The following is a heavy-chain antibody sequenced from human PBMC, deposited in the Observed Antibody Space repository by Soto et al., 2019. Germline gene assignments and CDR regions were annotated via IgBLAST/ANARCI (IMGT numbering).Heavy chain of an antibody. V-gene: IGHV1-69*01. Sequence: QVQLVQSGAEVKKPGSSVKVSCKASGGTFSSYAISWVRQAPGQGLEWMGGIIPIFGTANYAQKFQGRVTITADESTSTAYMELSSLRSEDTAVYYCARAVTMVRGVHYYYYYRMDVWGQGTTVTVSS. CDR1: GGTFSSYA. J-gene: IGHJ6*02. D-gene: IGHD3-10*01. CDR2: IIPIFGTA. CDR3: ARAVTMVRGVHYYYYYRMDV.